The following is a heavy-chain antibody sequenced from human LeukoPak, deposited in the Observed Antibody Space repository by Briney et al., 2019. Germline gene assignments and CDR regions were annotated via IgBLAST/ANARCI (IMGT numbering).Heavy chain of an antibody. V-gene: IGHV3-48*03. J-gene: IGHJ5*02. CDR2: ISSSGSTI. CDR3: ARGKERRKGFDP. Sequence: GGSLRLSCAASGFTFSSYEMNRVRQAPGKGLEWVSYISSSGSTIYYADSVKGRFTISRDNAKNSLYLQMNSLRAEDTAVYYCARGKERRKGFDPWGQGTLVTVSS. CDR1: GFTFSSYE.